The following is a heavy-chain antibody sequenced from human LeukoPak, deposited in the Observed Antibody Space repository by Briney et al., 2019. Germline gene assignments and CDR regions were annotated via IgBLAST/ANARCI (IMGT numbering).Heavy chain of an antibody. D-gene: IGHD4-17*01. CDR1: GFTFSSYG. CDR3: ASNLRATVTNPYYYYYYGMDV. Sequence: GGSLRLSCAASGFTFSSYGMHWVRQAPGKGLEWVAVIWYDGSNKYYADSVKGRFTISRDNSKNTLYLQMNSLRAEDTAVYYCASNLRATVTNPYYYYYYGMDVWGQGTTVTVSS. CDR2: IWYDGSNK. J-gene: IGHJ6*02. V-gene: IGHV3-33*01.